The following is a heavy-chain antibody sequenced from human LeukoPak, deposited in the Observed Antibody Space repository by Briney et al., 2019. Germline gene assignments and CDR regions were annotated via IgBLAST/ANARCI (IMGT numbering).Heavy chain of an antibody. CDR3: ARDQDYAFDY. V-gene: IGHV3-48*02. J-gene: IGHJ4*02. Sequence: GGSLRLSCAASGFXFSSYAINWVRQAPGKGLEWVSHIYSGTSTISYADSVQGRFTISRDNAKNSLYLQMNSLRDEDTAVYYCARDQDYAFDYWGQGTLVTVSS. D-gene: IGHD4-17*01. CDR1: GFXFSSYA. CDR2: IYSGTSTI.